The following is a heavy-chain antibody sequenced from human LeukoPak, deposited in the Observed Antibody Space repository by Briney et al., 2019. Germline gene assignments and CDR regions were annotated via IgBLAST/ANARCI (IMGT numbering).Heavy chain of an antibody. CDR3: AGVRYPLYYFDY. Sequence: PSETLSLTCAVSGGSISSGGYYWSWIRQPPGKGLEWIGEINHSGSTNYNPSLKSRVTISVDTSKNQFSLKLSSVTAADTAVYYCAGVRYPLYYFDYWGQGTLVTVSS. V-gene: IGHV4-34*01. J-gene: IGHJ4*02. D-gene: IGHD3-10*01. CDR1: GGSISSGGYY. CDR2: INHSGST.